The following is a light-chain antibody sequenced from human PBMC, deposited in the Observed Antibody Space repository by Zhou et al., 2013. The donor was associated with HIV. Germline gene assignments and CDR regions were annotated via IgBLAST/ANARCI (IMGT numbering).Light chain of an antibody. J-gene: IGKJ2*01. CDR2: ATS. CDR1: QDITSY. Sequence: DIQMTQSPPSLSPSVGDIITINCRASQDITSYINWYQHKPGKAPKLLICATSILVSGVPSRFSGSRSGTDFTLTISGLHPEDFATYYCQQTYSTPYTFGQGTKLEL. V-gene: IGKV1-39*01. CDR3: QQTYSTPYT.